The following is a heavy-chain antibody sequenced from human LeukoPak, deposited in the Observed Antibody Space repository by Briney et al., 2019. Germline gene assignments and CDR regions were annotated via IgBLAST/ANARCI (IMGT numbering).Heavy chain of an antibody. CDR2: VSGSGRGT. Sequence: GGSLRLSCATSGFSISSYAMSWVRQAPGKGLEWVAIVSGSGRGTYYADSVKDRFTVSRDNSKNTLYLQMNSLRAEDTAVYYCGVNSDYWGQGTLVTVSS. D-gene: IGHD4-23*01. CDR3: GVNSDY. V-gene: IGHV3-23*01. J-gene: IGHJ4*02. CDR1: GFSISSYA.